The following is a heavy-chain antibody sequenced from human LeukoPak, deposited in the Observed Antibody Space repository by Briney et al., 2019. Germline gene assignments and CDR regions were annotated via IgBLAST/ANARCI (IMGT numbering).Heavy chain of an antibody. CDR3: ASYYASGVSAYHYYGMDV. J-gene: IGHJ6*04. CDR2: MSHNRGT. V-gene: IGHV4-38-2*01. D-gene: IGHD3-10*01. Sequence: SETLSLTCAVSGHSISTGYYWRWIRQPPGKGLEWIGSMSHNRGTYYNPSLKSRVTISMDTSKNQISLRLTSVTAADTAVYYCASYYASGVSAYHYYGMDVWGKGTTVTVSS. CDR1: GHSISTGYY.